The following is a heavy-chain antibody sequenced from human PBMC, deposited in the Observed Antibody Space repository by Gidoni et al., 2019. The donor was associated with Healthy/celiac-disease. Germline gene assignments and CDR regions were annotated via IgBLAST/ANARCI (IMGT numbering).Heavy chain of an antibody. Sequence: QLQLQESGPGLVTPSETLSRTCTVSGGSISSSSYYWGWIRQPPGKGLEWIGSIYYSGSTYYNPSLKSRVTISVDTSKNQFSLKLSSVTAADTAVYYCAVSSGAFGELLYSASYSWGQGTLVTVSS. CDR2: IYYSGST. D-gene: IGHD3-10*01. V-gene: IGHV4-39*07. J-gene: IGHJ4*02. CDR1: GGSISSSSYY. CDR3: AVSSGAFGELLYSASYS.